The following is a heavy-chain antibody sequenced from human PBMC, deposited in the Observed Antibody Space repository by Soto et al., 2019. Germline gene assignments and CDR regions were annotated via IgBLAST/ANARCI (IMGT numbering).Heavy chain of an antibody. CDR3: ATDPAAEPGLAVAGIFEY. J-gene: IGHJ4*02. CDR1: GVTFSSYA. D-gene: IGHD6-19*01. CDR2: IIPISGTA. Sequence: GASVKVSCKASGVTFSSYAISWVRQAPLQVLEWMGGIIPISGTAKYAQKFQGRVTITADESTSTAYMQLSSLRSEDTAVYYCATDPAAEPGLAVAGIFEYWGQGTLVTVSS. V-gene: IGHV1-69*13.